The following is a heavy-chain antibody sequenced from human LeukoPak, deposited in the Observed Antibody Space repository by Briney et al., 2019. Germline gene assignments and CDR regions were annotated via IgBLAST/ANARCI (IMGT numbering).Heavy chain of an antibody. CDR3: AKDGEFGVPFDI. Sequence: PSETLSLTCTVSGGSISSGSYYWSWIRQPAGKGLEWIGRIYTSGSTNYNPSLKSRVTISVDTSKNQFSLKLSSVTAADMAVYYCAKDGEFGVPFDIWGQGTVVTVSS. J-gene: IGHJ3*02. CDR2: IYTSGST. D-gene: IGHD3-10*01. CDR1: GGSISSGSYY. V-gene: IGHV4-61*02.